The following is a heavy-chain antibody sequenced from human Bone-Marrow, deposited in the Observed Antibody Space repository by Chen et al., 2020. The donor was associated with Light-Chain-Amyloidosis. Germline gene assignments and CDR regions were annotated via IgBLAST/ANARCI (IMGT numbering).Heavy chain of an antibody. V-gene: IGHV3-30*03. J-gene: IGHJ4*02. CDR2: MTYDGDVK. CDR1: GFTTHA. CDR3: ATPDSPVTEDYFDY. D-gene: IGHD4-17*01. Sequence: QVPLVESGGGVVQPGTSLRLSFAGSGFTTHAVHWVRQAQGQGMHWLAAMTYDGDVKDYADFVKGRFIISRDNDKETVYLQMNSLREEDKAVYYCATPDSPVTEDYFDYWGQGTQVSVSS.